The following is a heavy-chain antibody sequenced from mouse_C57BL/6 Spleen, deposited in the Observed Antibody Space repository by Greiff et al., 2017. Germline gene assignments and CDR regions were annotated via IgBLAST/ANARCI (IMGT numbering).Heavy chain of an antibody. CDR1: DSEVFPIAY. CDR3: ARGDAMDY. V-gene: IGHV15-2*01. CDR2: ILPSIGRT. Sequence: QVQLKESGSELRSPGSSVKLSCKDFDSEVFPIAYMSWVRQKPGHGFEWIGGILPSIGRTIYGDKFEDKATLDADTLSNTADLELNRLTSEDSAIYDCARGDAMDYWGQGTSVTVSS. J-gene: IGHJ4*01.